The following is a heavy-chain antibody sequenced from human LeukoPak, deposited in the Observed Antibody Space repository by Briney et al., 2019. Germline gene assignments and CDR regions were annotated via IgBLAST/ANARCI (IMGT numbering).Heavy chain of an antibody. CDR1: GYTFTSYY. D-gene: IGHD3-22*01. CDR2: INPSGGST. Sequence: GASVKVSCKASGYTFTSYYMHWVRQAPGQGLEWMGKINPSGGSTSYAQKFQGRVTMTRDTSTRTVYMELSSLRSEDTAVYYCARESLYYYDSSGSQGFPLDIWGQGTMVTVSS. V-gene: IGHV1-46*01. J-gene: IGHJ3*02. CDR3: ARESLYYYDSSGSQGFPLDI.